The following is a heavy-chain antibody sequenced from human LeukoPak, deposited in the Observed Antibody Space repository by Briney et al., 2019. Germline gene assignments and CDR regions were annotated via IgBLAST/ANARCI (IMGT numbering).Heavy chain of an antibody. CDR3: ANQYSSGWSPDYYYYYYMDV. CDR1: GGSISSSCYY. V-gene: IGHV4-39*01. J-gene: IGHJ6*03. Sequence: SETLSLTCTVSGGSISSSCYYWGWIRQPPGKGLEWIGSIYYSGSTYYNPSLKSRVTISVDTSKNQFSLKLSSVTAADTAVYYCANQYSSGWSPDYYYYYYMDVWGKGTTVTISS. D-gene: IGHD6-19*01. CDR2: IYYSGST.